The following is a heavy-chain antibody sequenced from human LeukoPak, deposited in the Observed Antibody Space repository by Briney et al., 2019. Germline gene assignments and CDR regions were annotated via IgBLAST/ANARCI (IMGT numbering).Heavy chain of an antibody. CDR2: IYTSGST. CDR1: GGSISSGSYY. CDR3: ARDRCSSTSCYLAYYYYGMDV. J-gene: IGHJ6*02. D-gene: IGHD2-2*01. Sequence: SETLSLTCTVSGGSISSGSYYWSWIRQPAGKGLERIGRIYTSGSTNYNPSLKSRVTISVDTSKNQFSLKLSSVTAADTAVYYCARDRCSSTSCYLAYYYYGMDVWGQGTTVTVSS. V-gene: IGHV4-61*02.